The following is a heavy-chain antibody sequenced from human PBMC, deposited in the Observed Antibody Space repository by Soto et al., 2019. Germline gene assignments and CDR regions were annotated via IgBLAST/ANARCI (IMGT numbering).Heavy chain of an antibody. Sequence: PSETLSLTCAVYGGSFSGYYWSWIRQPPGKGLEWIGEINHSGSTNYNPSLKSRVTISVDTSKNQFSLKLSSVTAADTAVYYCARRGVVVPAASYYYYYGMDVWGQGTTVTVYS. CDR2: INHSGST. CDR3: ARRGVVVPAASYYYYYGMDV. V-gene: IGHV4-34*01. D-gene: IGHD2-2*01. J-gene: IGHJ6*02. CDR1: GGSFSGYY.